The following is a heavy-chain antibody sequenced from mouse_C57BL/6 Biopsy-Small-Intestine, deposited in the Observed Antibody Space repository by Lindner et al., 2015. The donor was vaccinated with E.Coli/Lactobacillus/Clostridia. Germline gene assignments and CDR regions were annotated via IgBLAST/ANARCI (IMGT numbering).Heavy chain of an antibody. CDR2: INPNNGGI. Sequence: SVKVSCKASGYTFTTFYLHWVRQAPGQGLEWLGMINPNNGGINQAQKFQGRVTMTRDTSTTTVSMELSSLRSEDTAVYYCAREYHGTWYFDYWGQGTLVTVSS. CDR1: GYTFTTFY. D-gene: IGHD4-1*01. CDR3: AREYHGTWYFDY. J-gene: IGHJ2*01. V-gene: IGHV1-53*01.